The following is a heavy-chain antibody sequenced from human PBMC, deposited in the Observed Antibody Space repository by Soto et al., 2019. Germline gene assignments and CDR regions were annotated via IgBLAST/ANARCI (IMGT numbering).Heavy chain of an antibody. CDR3: ATQEVGGSYVYTFDP. J-gene: IGHJ5*02. CDR1: GGSIGSNTYY. V-gene: IGHV4-39*01. Sequence: SETLSLTCAVSGGSIGSNTYYWGWIRQPPGKGLEWIGSIHYSGSTYYNPSLKSRVTISVDTSKNQFSLKLSSVTAADTAVYYCATQEVGGSYVYTFDPWGQGTLVTVSS. D-gene: IGHD1-26*01. CDR2: IHYSGST.